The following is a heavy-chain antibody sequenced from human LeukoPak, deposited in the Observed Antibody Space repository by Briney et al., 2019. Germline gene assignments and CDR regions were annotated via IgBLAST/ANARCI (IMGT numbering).Heavy chain of an antibody. D-gene: IGHD2-15*01. CDR3: ARSVCSGGSCQLDY. J-gene: IGHJ4*02. V-gene: IGHV1-69*04. CDR1: GGTFSSYA. CDR2: IIPILGIA. Sequence: ASVKVFCKASGGTFSSYAISWVRQAPGQGLEWMGRIIPILGIANYAQKFQGRVTITADKSTSTAYMELSSLRSEDTAVYYCARSVCSGGSCQLDYWGQGTLVTVSS.